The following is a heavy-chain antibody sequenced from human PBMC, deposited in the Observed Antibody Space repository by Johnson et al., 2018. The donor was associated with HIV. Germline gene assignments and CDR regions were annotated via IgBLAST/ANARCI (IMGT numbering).Heavy chain of an antibody. Sequence: EVQLVESGGGLVQPGGSLRLSCAASGFTVSSNYMSWVRQAPGKGLEWVSVIYSGGSTYYADSVKGRFTISRDNSKNTLYLQMNSLRAEDTAVYYCAKVAVATAAGGVALDIWGPGTMVIVSS. CDR1: GFTVSSNY. CDR3: AKVAVATAAGGVALDI. J-gene: IGHJ3*02. D-gene: IGHD6-19*01. CDR2: IYSGGST. V-gene: IGHV3-66*02.